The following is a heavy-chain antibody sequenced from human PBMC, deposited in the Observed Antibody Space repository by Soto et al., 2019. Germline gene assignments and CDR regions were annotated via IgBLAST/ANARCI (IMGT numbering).Heavy chain of an antibody. D-gene: IGHD3-9*01. Sequence: GESLKISCQGSGYSFTINCIGWVLQMPGKGLEWMGIINPADSDIKYSPSFQGQVTISADKSIGTAYLQWSSLKASDTAMYYCARHQRDDASRKIDCWGQGTLVTVSS. J-gene: IGHJ1*01. CDR1: GYSFTINC. CDR2: INPADSDI. CDR3: ARHQRDDASRKIDC. V-gene: IGHV5-51*01.